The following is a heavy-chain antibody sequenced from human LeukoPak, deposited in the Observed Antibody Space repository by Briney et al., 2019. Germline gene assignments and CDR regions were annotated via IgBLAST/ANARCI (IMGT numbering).Heavy chain of an antibody. D-gene: IGHD6-13*01. Sequence: PGGSLRLSCAASGFTFSSYAMHWVRQAPGKGLEWVAVISYDGSNKYYADSVKGRFTISRDNSKNTLYLQMNSLRAEDTAVYYCARPTGYSSSWNPNNWFDPWGQGTLVTVSS. CDR2: ISYDGSNK. J-gene: IGHJ5*02. V-gene: IGHV3-30-3*01. CDR3: ARPTGYSSSWNPNNWFDP. CDR1: GFTFSSYA.